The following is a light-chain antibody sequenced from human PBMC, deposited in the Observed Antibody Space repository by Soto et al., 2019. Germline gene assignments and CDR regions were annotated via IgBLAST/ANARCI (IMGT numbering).Light chain of an antibody. CDR3: QQRSNWRGT. CDR1: QSVSSY. J-gene: IGKJ4*01. CDR2: DAS. Sequence: ILLTQSPATLSLSPGERATLSCRASQSVSSYLAWYQQKPGQAPRLLIYDASNRDTGIPARFSGSGSGTDFTLTISRLEPEDFAVYYCQQRSNWRGTFGGGTKVDIK. V-gene: IGKV3-11*01.